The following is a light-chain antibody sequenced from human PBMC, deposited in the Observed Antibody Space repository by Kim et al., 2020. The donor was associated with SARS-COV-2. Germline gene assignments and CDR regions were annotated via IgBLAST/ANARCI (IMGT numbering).Light chain of an antibody. CDR2: EDN. V-gene: IGLV6-57*04. CDR3: QSYDSSNPSWV. J-gene: IGLJ3*02. CDR1: SGSIASNY. Sequence: NFMLTQPHSVSESPGKTVTISCTRSSGSIASNYVQWYQQRPGSAPTTVIYEDNQRPSGVHDRFSGSIDSSSNSASLTISGLKTEDEADYYCQSYDSSNPSWVFGGGTQLTVL.